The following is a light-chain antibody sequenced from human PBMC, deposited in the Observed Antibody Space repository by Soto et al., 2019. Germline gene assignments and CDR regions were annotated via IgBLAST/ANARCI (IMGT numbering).Light chain of an antibody. CDR2: GAS. J-gene: IGKJ1*01. Sequence: EILMTQSPAPLSVSPGERATLSCRASQSVSSNLAREQQKPGQAPRLLIFGASTRATGIPARFSSSGSGTEFTLPISSLQSEDFAVSYCQQYSNWTPWTFGEGTKVDIK. V-gene: IGKV3-15*01. CDR1: QSVSSN. CDR3: QQYSNWTPWT.